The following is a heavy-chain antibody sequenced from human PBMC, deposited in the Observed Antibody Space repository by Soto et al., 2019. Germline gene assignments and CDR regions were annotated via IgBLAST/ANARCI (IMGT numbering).Heavy chain of an antibody. Sequence: EVQLVESGGGLVQPGRSLRLSCAASGFTFDDYAMHWVRQAPGKGLEWVSGISWNSGSIGYADSVKGRFTISRDNAKNSLYLQMNSLRAEDTALYYCASISSGWSAFDYWGQGTLVTVSS. CDR3: ASISSGWSAFDY. CDR2: ISWNSGSI. CDR1: GFTFDDYA. D-gene: IGHD6-19*01. V-gene: IGHV3-9*01. J-gene: IGHJ4*02.